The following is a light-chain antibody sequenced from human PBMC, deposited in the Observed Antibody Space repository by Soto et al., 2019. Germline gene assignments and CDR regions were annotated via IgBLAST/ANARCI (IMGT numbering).Light chain of an antibody. V-gene: IGKV1-39*01. CDR1: QSISSY. Sequence: DIQMTQSPSSLSASVGDRVTITCRASQSISSYLNWYQQKPGKAPKLLIYAASSLQSGVPSRFSGRGSGTDFTLTISSLQPEDFATYYCQHSYSTLRVTFGQGTRLEIK. CDR3: QHSYSTLRVT. J-gene: IGKJ5*01. CDR2: AAS.